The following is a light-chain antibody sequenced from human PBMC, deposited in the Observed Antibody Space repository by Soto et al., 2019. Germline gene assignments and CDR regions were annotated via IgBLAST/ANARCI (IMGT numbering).Light chain of an antibody. CDR3: QQYIKWPWT. J-gene: IGKJ1*01. V-gene: IGKV3-15*01. Sequence: EIVMTQSPATLSMSPGERVTLPCRASQSVSSSLAWNQQKPGQAPRLLIYGASTRATGIPDRFSGSGSGTEFTLTISSLQSEDFAVYYCQQYIKWPWTFGQGTKVEIK. CDR1: QSVSSS. CDR2: GAS.